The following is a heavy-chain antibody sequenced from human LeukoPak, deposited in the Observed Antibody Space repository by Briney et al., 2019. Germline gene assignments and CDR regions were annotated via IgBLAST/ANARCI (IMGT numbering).Heavy chain of an antibody. Sequence: ASVKVSCKASGYTFTGYYMHWVRQAPGQGLDWMGWINPNSGGTNYAQRFQGRVNMTRDTYISTAYMELSRLRSDDTAVYYCARDMSVADAFDIWGQGTMVTVSP. CDR1: GYTFTGYY. D-gene: IGHD6-19*01. CDR3: ARDMSVADAFDI. J-gene: IGHJ3*02. CDR2: INPNSGGT. V-gene: IGHV1-2*02.